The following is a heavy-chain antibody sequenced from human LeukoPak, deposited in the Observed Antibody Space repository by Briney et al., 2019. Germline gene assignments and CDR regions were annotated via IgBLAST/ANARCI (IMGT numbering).Heavy chain of an antibody. J-gene: IGHJ4*02. V-gene: IGHV3-30*03. CDR3: AYSSGWYWLYFDY. CDR2: ISYDGSNK. D-gene: IGHD6-19*01. Sequence: GGSLRLSCAASGFTFSSYGMHWVRQAPGKGLEWVAVISYDGSNKYYADSVKGRFTISRDNSTNTLYLQMNSLRAEDTAVYYCAYSSGWYWLYFDYWGQGTLVTVSS. CDR1: GFTFSSYG.